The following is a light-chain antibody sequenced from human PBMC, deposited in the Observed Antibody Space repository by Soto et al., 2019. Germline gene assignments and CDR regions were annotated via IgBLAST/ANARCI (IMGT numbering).Light chain of an antibody. J-gene: IGLJ3*02. CDR2: DNN. Sequence: QSVLTQPPSVSGAPGQRVTISCTGSSSNIGAVYDVHWYQQLPGTAPKLLIYDNNDRPSGVPDRFSGSKSGTSASLAITGLQAEDEADYYCQSYDSSLSGAVFGGGTKLTVL. V-gene: IGLV1-40*01. CDR3: QSYDSSLSGAV. CDR1: SSNIGAVYD.